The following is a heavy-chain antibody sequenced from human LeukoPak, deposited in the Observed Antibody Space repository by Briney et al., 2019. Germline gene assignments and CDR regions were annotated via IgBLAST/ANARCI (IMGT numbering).Heavy chain of an antibody. J-gene: IGHJ5*02. D-gene: IGHD2-2*01. Sequence: PGESLRLSCVASGFTLGNYWMSWVRQAPGKGLEWVASIKHDGYERNYVGSAKGRFTISRDSAGNSLFLQMNSLSAEDTAMYYCVRGTNTFFAGWFDPWGQGTQVTVSS. CDR1: GFTLGNYW. CDR2: IKHDGYER. V-gene: IGHV3-7*01. CDR3: VRGTNTFFAGWFDP.